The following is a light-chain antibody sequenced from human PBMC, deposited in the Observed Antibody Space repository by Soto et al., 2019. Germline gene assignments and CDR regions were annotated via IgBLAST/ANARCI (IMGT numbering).Light chain of an antibody. Sequence: QLVLTQSSSASASLGSSVKLTCTLSSGHSSYIIAWHQQQPGKAPRYLMKLEGSGSYNKGSGVPDRFSGSSSGADRYLTISNLHYDDEAYYYCATCDSTLLVFGAGTKVTVL. CDR3: ATCDSTLLV. V-gene: IGLV4-60*01. CDR2: LEGSGSY. J-gene: IGLJ1*01. CDR1: SGHSSYI.